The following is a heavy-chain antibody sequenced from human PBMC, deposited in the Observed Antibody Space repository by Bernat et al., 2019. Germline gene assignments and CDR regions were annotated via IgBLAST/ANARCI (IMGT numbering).Heavy chain of an antibody. D-gene: IGHD3-22*01. CDR3: ARGDSSGHDAFDI. CDR2: INAGNGNT. V-gene: IGHV1-3*01. J-gene: IGHJ3*02. Sequence: QVQLVQSGAEVKKPGASVKVSCKASGYTFTSYAMHWVCQAPGQRLEWMGWINAGNGNTKYSQKFQGRVTITRDTSASTAYMELSSLRSEDTAVYYCARGDSSGHDAFDIWGQGTMVTVSS. CDR1: GYTFTSYA.